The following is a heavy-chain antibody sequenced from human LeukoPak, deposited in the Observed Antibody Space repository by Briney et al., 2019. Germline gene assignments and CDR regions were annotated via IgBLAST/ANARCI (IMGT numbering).Heavy chain of an antibody. CDR1: GGTFSSYA. CDR2: IIPIFGTA. J-gene: IGHJ4*02. D-gene: IGHD3-22*01. V-gene: IGHV1-69*13. Sequence: SVKVSCKASGGTFSSYAISWVRQAPGQGLEWMGGIIPIFGTANYAQKFQGRVTITADESTSTAYMELSSLRSEDTAVYYCAKGGYYYDSTGYHYAGGDYWGQGTLVTVSS. CDR3: AKGGYYYDSTGYHYAGGDY.